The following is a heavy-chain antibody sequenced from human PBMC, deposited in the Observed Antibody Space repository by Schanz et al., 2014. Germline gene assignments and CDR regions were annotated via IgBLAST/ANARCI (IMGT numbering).Heavy chain of an antibody. Sequence: EVHLVESGGGLVQPGGSLRLSCAASGITFSSHSFNWVRQAPGKGLEWVSYISSSSSTRYYADSVKGRFTISRDNAKNSLFLQMNSLRAEDTAVYYCARDFLLEQLGYSHYYYAMDVWGQGTTXTVSS. J-gene: IGHJ6*02. D-gene: IGHD2-15*01. V-gene: IGHV3-48*01. CDR3: ARDFLLEQLGYSHYYYAMDV. CDR2: ISSSSSTR. CDR1: GITFSSHS.